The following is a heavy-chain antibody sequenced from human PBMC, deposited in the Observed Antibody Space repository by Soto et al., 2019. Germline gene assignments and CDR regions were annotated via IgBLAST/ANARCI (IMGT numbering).Heavy chain of an antibody. CDR2: INWDGYSI. CDR1: GFNLDDHV. Sequence: GGSLRLSCVASGFNLDDHVMHWVRQVPGKGLEWVGHINWDGYSIGYGGSVRGRFSISRDNAKNTLYLQMNSLRPEDTALYFCARSWSGSTSGRVDVWGQGTTVTVSS. J-gene: IGHJ6*02. D-gene: IGHD3-3*01. CDR3: ARSWSGSTSGRVDV. V-gene: IGHV3-9*01.